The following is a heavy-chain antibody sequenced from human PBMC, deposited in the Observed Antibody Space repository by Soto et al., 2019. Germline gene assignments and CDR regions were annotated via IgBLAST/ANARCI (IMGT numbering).Heavy chain of an antibody. CDR2: ISAYNGNT. D-gene: IGHD2-2*02. CDR3: ASIDPAAINGMDV. J-gene: IGHJ6*02. CDR1: GYTFTSYG. V-gene: IGHV1-18*04. Sequence: ASVKVSCKASGYTFTSYGISWVRQAPGQGLEWMGWISAYNGNTNYAQKLQGRVTMTTDTSTSTAYTELRSLRSDDTAVYYCASIDPAAINGMDVWGQGTTVTVSS.